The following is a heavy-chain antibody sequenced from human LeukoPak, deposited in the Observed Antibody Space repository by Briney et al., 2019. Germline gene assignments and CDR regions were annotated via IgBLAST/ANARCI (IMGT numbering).Heavy chain of an antibody. Sequence: ASVKVSCKASGCTFTSYDINWVRQATGQGLEWMGWMNPNSGNTGYAQKFQGRVTMTRNTSISTAYMELSSLRSEDTAVYYCARYNAPVTTYAFDIWGQGTMVTVSS. CDR1: GCTFTSYD. V-gene: IGHV1-8*01. CDR2: MNPNSGNT. J-gene: IGHJ3*02. D-gene: IGHD4-17*01. CDR3: ARYNAPVTTYAFDI.